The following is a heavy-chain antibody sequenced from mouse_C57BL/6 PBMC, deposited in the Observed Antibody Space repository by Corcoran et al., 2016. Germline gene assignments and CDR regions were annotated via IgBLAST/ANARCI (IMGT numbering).Heavy chain of an antibody. CDR2: IDPEDGDT. D-gene: IGHD1-1*01. V-gene: IGHV14-1*01. CDR3: TSRDYGSSFYYFDY. J-gene: IGHJ2*01. CDR1: GFNIKDYY. Sequence: EVQLQQSGAELVRPGASVKLSCTASGFNIKDYYMHWVKERPEQGLEWIGRIDPEDGDTEYAPKFQGKATMTADTSSNSAYLQLSSLTSEDTAVYYCTSRDYGSSFYYFDYWGQGTTLTVSS.